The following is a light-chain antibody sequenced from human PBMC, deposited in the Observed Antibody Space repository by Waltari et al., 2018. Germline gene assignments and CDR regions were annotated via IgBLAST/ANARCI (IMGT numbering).Light chain of an antibody. Sequence: DIKLTQSPSFLSASVGDRVTITCRASQGISSYLAWYQQKPGKAPKLLISAASTLQSGVPSRFSGSGSGTQFTLTISSLQPEDFATYYCLQVINYPRTFGQGTKVEIK. V-gene: IGKV1-9*01. CDR2: AAS. CDR1: QGISSY. CDR3: LQVINYPRT. J-gene: IGKJ1*01.